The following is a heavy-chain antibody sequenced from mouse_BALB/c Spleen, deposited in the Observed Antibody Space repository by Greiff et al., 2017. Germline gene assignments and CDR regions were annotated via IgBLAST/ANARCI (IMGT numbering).Heavy chain of an antibody. Sequence: EVQLQQSGPELVKPGASVKVSCKASGYAFTSYNMYWVKQSHGKSLEWIGYIDPYNGGTSYNQKFKGKATLTVDKSSSTAYMHLNSLTSEDSAVYYCARGTYYYGSSYVWYFDVWGAGTTVTVSS. CDR3: ARGTYYYGSSYVWYFDV. D-gene: IGHD1-1*01. V-gene: IGHV1S135*01. CDR1: GYAFTSYN. J-gene: IGHJ1*01. CDR2: IDPYNGGT.